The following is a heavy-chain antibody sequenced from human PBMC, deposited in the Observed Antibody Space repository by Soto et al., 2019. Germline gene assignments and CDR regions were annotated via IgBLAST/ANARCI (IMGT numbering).Heavy chain of an antibody. CDR2: MYYNVGT. J-gene: IGHJ5*02. CDR1: GSSISSSGYY. V-gene: IGHV4-39*07. CDR3: ARGAADTAMVDP. D-gene: IGHD5-18*01. Sequence: PSETLSLTCIVSGSSISSSGYYWGWIRQPPGKGLEWIASMYYNVGTYYNPSLKSRVTISVDTSANQFSLQLTSVTAADTAVYYCARGAADTAMVDPWGQGTLVTVSS.